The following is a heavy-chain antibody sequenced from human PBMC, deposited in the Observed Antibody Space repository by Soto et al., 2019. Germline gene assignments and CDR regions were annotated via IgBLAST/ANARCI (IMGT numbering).Heavy chain of an antibody. CDR3: ARGGETYYDFWSGFSPIDY. V-gene: IGHV4-59*01. Sequence: LSLTCTVSGGSISTYYWSWIRQSPGKGLEWIGYIFYSDNTNYNPSLRSRVTISVDTSKSQFSLKLTSVTAADTAVYYCARGGETYYDFWSGFSPIDYWGQGALVTVSS. D-gene: IGHD3-3*01. J-gene: IGHJ4*02. CDR1: GGSISTYY. CDR2: IFYSDNT.